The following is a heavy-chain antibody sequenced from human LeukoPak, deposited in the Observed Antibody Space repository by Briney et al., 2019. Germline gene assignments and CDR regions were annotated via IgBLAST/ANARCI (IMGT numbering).Heavy chain of an antibody. CDR2: ICYSGNT. D-gene: IGHD2-2*01. Sequence: SETLSLTCTVSGGSISSYYWSWIRQPPGKGLEWIGYICYSGNTNYNPSLKSRVTISVDASKNQFSLHLSSVTAADTALYYCARVLATSWVAMDVWGQGTSVAVSS. J-gene: IGHJ6*02. CDR3: ARVLATSWVAMDV. V-gene: IGHV4-59*01. CDR1: GGSISSYY.